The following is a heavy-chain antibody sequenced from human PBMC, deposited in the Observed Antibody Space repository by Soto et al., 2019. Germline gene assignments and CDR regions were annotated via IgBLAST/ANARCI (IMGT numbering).Heavy chain of an antibody. CDR2: MNPISGNT. CDR1: GYTFTSYD. V-gene: IGHV1-8*01. CDR3: ARRNSYYYYMDV. Sequence: ASVKVSCKASGYTFTSYDVNWVRQAPGQGLEWMGWMNPISGNTAYAQKFQGRVTMTRNTSISTAYMELSSLRSEDTAVYYCARRNSYYYYMDVWGKATTVTVSS. J-gene: IGHJ6*03.